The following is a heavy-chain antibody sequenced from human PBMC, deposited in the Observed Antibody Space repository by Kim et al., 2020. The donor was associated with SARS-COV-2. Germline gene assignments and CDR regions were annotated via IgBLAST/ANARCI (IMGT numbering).Heavy chain of an antibody. D-gene: IGHD3-9*01. Sequence: GGSLRLYCAASGFTFSSYSMNWVRQAPGKGLEWVASISSSSSYIYYADSVKGRFTISRDNAKNSLYLQMNSLRAEDTAVYYCARDRYYDILTGYYGDYFDYWGQGTLVTVSS. CDR2: ISSSSSYI. CDR3: ARDRYYDILTGYYGDYFDY. J-gene: IGHJ4*02. V-gene: IGHV3-21*01. CDR1: GFTFSSYS.